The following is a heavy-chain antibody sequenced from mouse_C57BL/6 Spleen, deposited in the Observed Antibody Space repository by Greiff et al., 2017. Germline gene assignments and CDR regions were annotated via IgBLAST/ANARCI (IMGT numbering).Heavy chain of an antibody. V-gene: IGHV1-62-2*01. CDR3: ARASLGRDYAMDY. Sequence: QVHVKQSGAELVKPGASVKLSCKASGYTFTEYTIHWVKQRSGQGLEWLGWFYPGGGSKKYNEKFTSKATLTVDKPSSAAYMQLSSLTSEDSAVYYCARASLGRDYAMDYWGQGTSVTVSS. CDR1: GYTFTEYT. CDR2: FYPGGGSK. D-gene: IGHD4-1*01. J-gene: IGHJ4*01.